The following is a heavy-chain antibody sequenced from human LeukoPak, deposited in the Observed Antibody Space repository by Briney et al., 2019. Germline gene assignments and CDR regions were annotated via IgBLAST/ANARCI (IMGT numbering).Heavy chain of an antibody. D-gene: IGHD3-3*01. Sequence: ASVKVSCKASGYTFTGYYMHWVRQAPGLGLEWMGWINPNSGGTNYAQKFQGRVTMTRDTSISTAYMELSRLRSDDTAVYYCARFGGRTIFGVVTLDYYYGMDVWGQGTTVTVSS. CDR3: ARFGGRTIFGVVTLDYYYGMDV. CDR1: GYTFTGYY. V-gene: IGHV1-2*02. CDR2: INPNSGGT. J-gene: IGHJ6*02.